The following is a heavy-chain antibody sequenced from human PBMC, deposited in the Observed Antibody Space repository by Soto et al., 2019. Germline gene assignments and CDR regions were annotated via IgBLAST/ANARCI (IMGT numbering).Heavy chain of an antibody. D-gene: IGHD6-13*01. Sequence: GSLRLSCAASGFTFSSYAMHWVRQAPGKGLEWVAVISYDGSSKYYADSVKDRFTISRDNSKNTLYLQMNSLRAEDTAVYYCATIAAAGQFDYWGQGTLVTVSS. CDR3: ATIAAAGQFDY. CDR2: ISYDGSSK. J-gene: IGHJ4*02. CDR1: GFTFSSYA. V-gene: IGHV3-30-3*01.